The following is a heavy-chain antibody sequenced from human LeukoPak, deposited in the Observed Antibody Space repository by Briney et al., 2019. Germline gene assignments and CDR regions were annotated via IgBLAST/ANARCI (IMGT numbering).Heavy chain of an antibody. CDR1: GFTFSNVW. CDR3: STITIVAGGIFDS. Sequence: GGSLRLSCVTSGFTFSNVWMSWVRQAPGKGLEWVGRVRTKSDGGTKEYATPVKGRFSISRDDSKSILYLQVNSLKIEDTAMYYCSTITIVAGGIFDSWGPGTLVTVSS. D-gene: IGHD6-13*01. CDR2: VRTKSDGGTK. V-gene: IGHV3-15*01. J-gene: IGHJ4*02.